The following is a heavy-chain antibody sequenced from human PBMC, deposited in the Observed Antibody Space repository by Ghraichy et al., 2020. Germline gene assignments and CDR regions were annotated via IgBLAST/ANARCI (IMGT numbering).Heavy chain of an antibody. CDR1: GFTFDDYT. V-gene: IGHV3-43*01. CDR3: AKAFLAARYYYGMDV. CDR2: ISWDGGST. D-gene: IGHD6-6*01. J-gene: IGHJ6*02. Sequence: GGSLRLSCAASGFTFDDYTMHWVRQAPGKGLEWVSLISWDGGSTYYADSVKGRFTISRDNSKNSLYLQMNSLRTEDTALYYCAKAFLAARYYYGMDVWGQGTTVTVSS.